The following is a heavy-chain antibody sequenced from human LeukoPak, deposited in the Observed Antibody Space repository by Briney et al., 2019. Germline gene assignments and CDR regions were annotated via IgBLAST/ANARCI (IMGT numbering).Heavy chain of an antibody. CDR2: IRYDGSNK. D-gene: IGHD3-3*01. CDR1: GFTFSSYG. V-gene: IGHV3-30*02. J-gene: IGHJ6*03. CDR3: AGYYDFWSVNYYYMDV. Sequence: PGGSLRLSCAASGFTFSSYGMHWVRQAPGKGLEWVAFIRYDGSNKYYADSVKGRFTISRDNSKNTLYLQMNSLRAEDTAVYYCAGYYDFWSVNYYYMDVWGKGTTVTVSS.